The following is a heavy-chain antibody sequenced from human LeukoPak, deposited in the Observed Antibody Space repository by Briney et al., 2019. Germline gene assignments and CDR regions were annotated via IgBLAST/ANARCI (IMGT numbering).Heavy chain of an antibody. Sequence: PSETLSLTCAVYGGSFSGYYWSWIRQPPGKGLEWIGEINHSGSTNYNPSLKSRVTISVDTSKNQFSLKLSSVTAADTAVYYCARLGSGWEYYYYYYMDVWGKGTTVTISS. V-gene: IGHV4-34*01. J-gene: IGHJ6*03. D-gene: IGHD6-19*01. CDR3: ARLGSGWEYYYYYYMDV. CDR1: GGSFSGYY. CDR2: INHSGST.